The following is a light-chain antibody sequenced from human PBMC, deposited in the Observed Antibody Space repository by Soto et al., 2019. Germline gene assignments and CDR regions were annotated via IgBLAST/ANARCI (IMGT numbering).Light chain of an antibody. Sequence: AIQMSQSPSSLSACVGDTVTITSRASQGIRNVLGWYEQRPGKPTKVLIYAACNLPSGVAPRFSGSGSGTDFTLPISSRLNDDFTTYYCLPDYNRPSTFGRATKLEF. CDR2: AAC. V-gene: IGKV1-6*01. CDR1: QGIRNV. CDR3: LPDYNRPST. J-gene: IGKJ2*01.